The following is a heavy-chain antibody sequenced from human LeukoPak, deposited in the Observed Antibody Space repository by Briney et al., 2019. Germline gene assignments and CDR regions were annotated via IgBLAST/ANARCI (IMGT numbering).Heavy chain of an antibody. CDR3: ARGESSSWYYYYYYMDV. CDR1: GYTFTSYG. CDR2: ISAYNGNT. J-gene: IGHJ6*03. D-gene: IGHD6-13*01. V-gene: IGHV1-18*01. Sequence: APVKVSCKASGYTFTSYGISWVRQAPGQGLEWMGWISAYNGNTNYAQKLQGRVTMTTDTSTSTAYMELRSLRSDDTAVYYCARGESSSWYYYYYYMDVWGKGTTVTVSS.